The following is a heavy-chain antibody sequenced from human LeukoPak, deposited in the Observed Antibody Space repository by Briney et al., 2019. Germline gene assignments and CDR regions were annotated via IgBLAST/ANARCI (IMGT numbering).Heavy chain of an antibody. V-gene: IGHV4-39*01. CDR1: GGSISSSSYY. CDR3: ALDTIGARPNFDY. D-gene: IGHD4/OR15-4a*01. CDR2: IYYSGST. Sequence: PSETLSLTCTVSGGSISSSSYYWGWIRQPPGKGLEWIGGIYYSGSTYYNPSPKSRVTISVDTSKNQLSLNLSSVTAADTAVYYCALDTIGARPNFDYWGQGTLVTVSS. J-gene: IGHJ4*02.